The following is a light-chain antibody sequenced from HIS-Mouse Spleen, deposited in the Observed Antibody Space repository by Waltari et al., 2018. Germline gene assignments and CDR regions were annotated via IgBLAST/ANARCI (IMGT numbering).Light chain of an antibody. CDR1: SSHVGGYNY. J-gene: IGLJ2*01. Sequence: QSALTQPPSASGSPGQSVTISCTGTSSHVGGYNYVSWYQQHPGKAPKLMIYEVSKRPSGVPDSFSGSKSGNTASLTVSGLQAEDEADYYCSSYAGSNNFVVFGGGTKLTVL. CDR2: EVS. CDR3: SSYAGSNNFVV. V-gene: IGLV2-8*01.